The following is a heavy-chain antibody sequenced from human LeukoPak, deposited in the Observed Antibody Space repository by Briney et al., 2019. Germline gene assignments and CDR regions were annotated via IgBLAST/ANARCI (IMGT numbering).Heavy chain of an antibody. V-gene: IGHV3-30*18. D-gene: IGHD4-17*01. J-gene: IGHJ4*02. CDR1: GFTFSSYG. Sequence: GRSLRLSCAASGFTFSSYGMHWVRQAPGKGLEWVAVISYDGSNKYYADSVKGRFTISRDNSKNTLYLQMNSLRAEDTAVYYCAKDPLRVLSHYFDYWGQGTLVTVSS. CDR3: AKDPLRVLSHYFDY. CDR2: ISYDGSNK.